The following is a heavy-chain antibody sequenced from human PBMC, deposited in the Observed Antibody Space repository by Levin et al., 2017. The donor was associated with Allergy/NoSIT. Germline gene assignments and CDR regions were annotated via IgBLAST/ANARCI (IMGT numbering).Heavy chain of an antibody. Sequence: SQTLSLTCAVSGGSISSAGYSWTWIRQPPGKGLEWIGYIYQSGSTDYNPSLKSRVTISVDRSKNHFSLNLTSVTAADTAVYYCAREGRGFDYWGQGALVTVSS. V-gene: IGHV4-30-2*01. D-gene: IGHD3-10*01. J-gene: IGHJ4*02. CDR3: AREGRGFDY. CDR2: IYQSGST. CDR1: GGSISSAGYS.